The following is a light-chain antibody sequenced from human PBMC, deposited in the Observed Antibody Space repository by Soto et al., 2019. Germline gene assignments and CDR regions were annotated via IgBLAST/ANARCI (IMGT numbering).Light chain of an antibody. Sequence: VLTQPPPVSGAPGQRGTISCPGSYSTIGAGYDVHWYQQLPGTAPKLLIYGNTNRPSGVPDRFSGSKSGTSASLAITGLQAEDEADYYCQSYDSGLSVSGVFGTGTKVTV. V-gene: IGLV1-40*01. CDR3: QSYDSGLSVSGV. CDR2: GNT. J-gene: IGLJ1*01. CDR1: YSTIGAGYD.